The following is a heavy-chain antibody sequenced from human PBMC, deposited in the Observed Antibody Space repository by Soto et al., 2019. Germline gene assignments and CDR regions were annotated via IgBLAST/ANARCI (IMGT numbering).Heavy chain of an antibody. CDR1: DDFISSYY. Sequence: SETLSLTCTVSDDFISSYYWSWIRQPPGKGLEWIGYIYYSGSTNYNPSLKSRVTISVDTSKNQFSLKLSSVTAADTAVYYCARGGRITIFGVVREGMDVWGQGTTVTVSS. CDR3: ARGGRITIFGVVREGMDV. CDR2: IYYSGST. J-gene: IGHJ6*02. D-gene: IGHD3-3*01. V-gene: IGHV4-59*01.